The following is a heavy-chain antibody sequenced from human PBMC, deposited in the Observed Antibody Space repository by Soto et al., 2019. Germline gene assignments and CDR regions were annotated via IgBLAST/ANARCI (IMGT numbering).Heavy chain of an antibody. D-gene: IGHD2-2*01. CDR1: GGTFSSYA. V-gene: IGHV1-69*01. CDR2: LIPIFGTA. Sequence: QVQLVQSGAEVKKPGSSVKVSCKASGGTFSSYAISWVRQAHGQGLEWMGGLIPIFGTANYAQKFQGSVTITADESTSTADMALSSLRSEDTAVYYCARDPTQYCSSTSCHGEYFQHWGQGTLVTVSS. CDR3: ARDPTQYCSSTSCHGEYFQH. J-gene: IGHJ1*01.